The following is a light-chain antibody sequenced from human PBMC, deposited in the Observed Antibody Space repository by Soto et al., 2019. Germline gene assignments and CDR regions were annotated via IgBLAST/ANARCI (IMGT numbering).Light chain of an antibody. J-gene: IGKJ1*01. Sequence: DIQMTQSPSTLSGSVGDRVTITCRASQTISSWLAWYQQKPGKAPKLLIYKASTLKSGVPSRFSGSGSGTEFTLTISSLKPDDFATYYCQEYQSYSRRFGQGTKVDIK. V-gene: IGKV1-5*03. CDR1: QTISSW. CDR3: QEYQSYSRR. CDR2: KAS.